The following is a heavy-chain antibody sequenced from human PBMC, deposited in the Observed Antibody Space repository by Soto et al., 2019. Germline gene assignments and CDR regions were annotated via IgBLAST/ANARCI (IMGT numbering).Heavy chain of an antibody. V-gene: IGHV1-69*13. D-gene: IGHD3-22*01. CDR1: GGTFSSYS. CDR2: IIPIFGTA. J-gene: IGHJ4*02. CDR3: ARGDSSGFSDX. Sequence: SVKXSCKASGGTFSSYSISWVRQAPGQGLEWMGGIIPIFGTANYAQKFQGRVTITADESTSTAYMELSSLRSEDTAVYYCARGDSSGFSDXWGQGTLVTVSS.